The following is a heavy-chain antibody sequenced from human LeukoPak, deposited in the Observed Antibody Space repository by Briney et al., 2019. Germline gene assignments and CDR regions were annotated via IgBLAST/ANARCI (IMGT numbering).Heavy chain of an antibody. Sequence: GASVKVSCKASGYTFTYRYLHWVRQAPGQALEWMGWITPFNGNTNYAQKFQDRVTITRDRSMSTAYMELSGLRSEDTAMYYCARLGDVDAFDIWGQGTMVTVSS. J-gene: IGHJ3*02. CDR3: ARLGDVDAFDI. D-gene: IGHD5-24*01. CDR1: GYTFTYRY. CDR2: ITPFNGNT. V-gene: IGHV1-45*02.